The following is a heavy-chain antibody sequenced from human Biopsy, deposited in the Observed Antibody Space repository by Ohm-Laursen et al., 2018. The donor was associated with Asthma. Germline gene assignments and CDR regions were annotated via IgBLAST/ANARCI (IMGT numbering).Heavy chain of an antibody. Sequence: TLSLTCVVSGGSISSGGYSWSWIRQPPGKGLEWIGYIYHSGSTYYNPPLKSRVTISVDRSKNQFSLKLSSVTAADTAVYYCARVKDGYNFDYWGQGTLVTVSS. V-gene: IGHV4-30-2*01. CDR1: GGSISSGGYS. CDR2: IYHSGST. CDR3: ARVKDGYNFDY. J-gene: IGHJ4*02. D-gene: IGHD5-24*01.